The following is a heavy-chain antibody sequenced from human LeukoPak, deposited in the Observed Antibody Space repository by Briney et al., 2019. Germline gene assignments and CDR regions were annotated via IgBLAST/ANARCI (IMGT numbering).Heavy chain of an antibody. CDR1: GFTFSNYG. J-gene: IGHJ6*03. Sequence: PGGSLRLSCAASGFTFSNYGMSWVRQAPGKGLEWVSAITGSGGSTYYADSVKGRFTISRDNSKNTLYLQMNSLRAEDTAVYYCARGGPLAAAGKQYYYYYMDVWGKGTTVTVSS. D-gene: IGHD6-13*01. V-gene: IGHV3-23*01. CDR2: ITGSGGST. CDR3: ARGGPLAAAGKQYYYYYMDV.